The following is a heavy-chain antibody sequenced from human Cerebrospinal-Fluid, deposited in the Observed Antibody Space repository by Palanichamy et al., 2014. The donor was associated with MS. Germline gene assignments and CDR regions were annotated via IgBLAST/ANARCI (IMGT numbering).Heavy chain of an antibody. CDR2: INPNSGDT. CDR1: GYTFSGYY. D-gene: IGHD4-11*01. Sequence: QVHLVQSGAEAKKPGASVKVSCRASGYTFSGYYMHWVRQAPGQGLEWMGWINPNSGDTNYAQNFQGWVTMTRDTSSATAYLELRRLKSDDTALYYCAKGASDSNYAGGMDVWGQGIMVTVSS. J-gene: IGHJ6*02. V-gene: IGHV1-2*04. CDR3: AKGASDSNYAGGMDV.